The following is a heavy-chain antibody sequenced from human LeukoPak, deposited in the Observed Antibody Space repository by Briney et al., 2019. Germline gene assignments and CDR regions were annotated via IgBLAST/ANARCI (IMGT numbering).Heavy chain of an antibody. J-gene: IGHJ3*02. CDR2: IIPIFGTE. Sequence: SVKVSCKASGGTFSSYAISWVRQAPGQGLEWMGGIIPIFGTENYAQKFQGRVTITTDESTSTAYMELSSLRSEDTAVYYCARGYYYDSSGPAAHAFDIWGQGTMVTVSS. D-gene: IGHD3-22*01. CDR3: ARGYYYDSSGPAAHAFDI. V-gene: IGHV1-69*05. CDR1: GGTFSSYA.